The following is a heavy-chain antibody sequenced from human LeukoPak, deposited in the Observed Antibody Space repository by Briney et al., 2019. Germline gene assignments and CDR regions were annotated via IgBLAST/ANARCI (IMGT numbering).Heavy chain of an antibody. CDR3: ARNPKYSSSPPAGMDV. V-gene: IGHV6-1*01. D-gene: IGHD6-13*01. J-gene: IGHJ6*02. CDR2: TYYRSKWYN. CDR1: GDSVSSNSAA. Sequence: SQTLSLTCAISGDSVSSNSAAWNWIRQSPSRGLEWLGRTYYRSKWYNDYAVSVKSRITINPDTSKSQFSLQLNSVTPEDTAVYYCARNPKYSSSPPAGMDVWGQGTTVTVSS.